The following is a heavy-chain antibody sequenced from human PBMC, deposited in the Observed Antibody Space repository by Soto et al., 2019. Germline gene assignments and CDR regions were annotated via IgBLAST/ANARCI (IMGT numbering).Heavy chain of an antibody. CDR2: ISADGRET. CDR3: ARDADPESPFDY. CDR1: GFTFCDSW. J-gene: IGHJ4*02. Sequence: GGSLRLSCAASGFTFCDSWMNWVRQAPGKGLEWVAYISADGRETNHVDSVKGRFTISRDNAKNSLYLQMNSLRVEDTAVYYCARDADPESPFDYWGQGTLVTVSS. V-gene: IGHV3-7*01.